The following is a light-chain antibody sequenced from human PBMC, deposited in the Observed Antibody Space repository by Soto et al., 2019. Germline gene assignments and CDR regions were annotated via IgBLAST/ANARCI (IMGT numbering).Light chain of an antibody. V-gene: IGLV4-69*01. CDR1: SGHSSYA. Sequence: QSVLTQSPSASASLGASVKLTCTLSSGHSSYAIAWHQQQPEKGPRYLMKLNSDGSHSKGDGIPDRFSGSSSGAERYLTXXXXXXXXXXXYYCQTWVTGIQIFGGGTKLTVL. J-gene: IGLJ2*01. CDR2: LNSDGSH. CDR3: QTWVTGIQI.